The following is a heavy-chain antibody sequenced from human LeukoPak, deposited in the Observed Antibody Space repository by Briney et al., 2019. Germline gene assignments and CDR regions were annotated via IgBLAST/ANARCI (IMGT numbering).Heavy chain of an antibody. V-gene: IGHV7-4-1*02. J-gene: IGHJ3*02. CDR1: GYTFTSYA. CDR2: INTNTGNP. CDR3: ARALTDYSQLPSDAFDI. D-gene: IGHD1-1*01. Sequence: ASVKVSCKASGYTFTSYAMNWVRQAPGQGLEWMGWINTNTGNPTYAQGFTGRFVFFLDTSVSTAYLQISSLKAEDTAVYYCARALTDYSQLPSDAFDIWGQGTMVTVSS.